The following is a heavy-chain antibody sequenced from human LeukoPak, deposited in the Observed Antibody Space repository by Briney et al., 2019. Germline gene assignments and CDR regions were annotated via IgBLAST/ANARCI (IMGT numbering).Heavy chain of an antibody. V-gene: IGHV3-66*03. Sequence: GSLRLSCAASGFTVSSNYMSWVRQAPGKGLEWVSVIYSSGSTYYADSVKGRFTISRDNSKNTLYLQMNSLRAEDTAVYHCARDPGSPRDYWGQGTLVTVSS. J-gene: IGHJ4*02. CDR2: IYSSGST. CDR3: ARDPGSPRDY. CDR1: GFTVSSNY.